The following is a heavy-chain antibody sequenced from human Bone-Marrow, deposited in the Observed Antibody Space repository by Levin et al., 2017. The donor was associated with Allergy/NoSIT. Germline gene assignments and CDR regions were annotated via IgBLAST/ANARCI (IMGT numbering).Heavy chain of an antibody. J-gene: IGHJ3*02. CDR2: ISWNSGSI. Sequence: PGGSLRLSCAASGFTFDDYAMHWVRQAPGKGLEWVSGISWNSGSIGYADSVKGRFTISRDNAKNSLYLQMNSLRAEDTALYYCAKDIGYCSSTSCRFGAFDIWGQGTMVTVFS. CDR3: AKDIGYCSSTSCRFGAFDI. D-gene: IGHD2-2*03. CDR1: GFTFDDYA. V-gene: IGHV3-9*01.